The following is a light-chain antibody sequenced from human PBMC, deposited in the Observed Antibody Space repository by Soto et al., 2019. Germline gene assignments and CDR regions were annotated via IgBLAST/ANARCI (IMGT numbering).Light chain of an antibody. J-gene: IGKJ1*01. CDR1: QGIRTE. Sequence: AIQMTQSPSSLSASVGDRVTIMCRARQGIRTELGGYQQKPGEAPKLLIYGASTLQDGVPSRFSGSGSGTDFTLTISSLQPEDFATYDCLQDNSYPRTCGQGTKVEVK. CDR2: GAS. CDR3: LQDNSYPRT. V-gene: IGKV1-6*01.